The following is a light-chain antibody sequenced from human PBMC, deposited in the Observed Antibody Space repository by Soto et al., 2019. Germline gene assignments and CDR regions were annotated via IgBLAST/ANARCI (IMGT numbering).Light chain of an antibody. V-gene: IGLV1-44*01. CDR2: TNN. CDR1: NSNIGDNT. Sequence: QAVVTQPPSASGTPGQRVTISCSGSNSNIGDNTVNWFQQLPGTAPKLLISTNNQRPSGVPDRFSGSKSGTSASLAISGLQSEDEADYYCASWDDSLNGVVFGGGTNLTVL. CDR3: ASWDDSLNGVV. J-gene: IGLJ2*01.